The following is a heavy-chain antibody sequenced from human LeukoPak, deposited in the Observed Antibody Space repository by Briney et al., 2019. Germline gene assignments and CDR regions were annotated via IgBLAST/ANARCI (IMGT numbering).Heavy chain of an antibody. CDR3: ARLYDILTGNSFDY. CDR1: GYSFTSYW. J-gene: IGHJ4*02. D-gene: IGHD3-9*01. CDR2: IYPGDSYT. Sequence: GEPLKISCKGSGYSFTSYWIGWVRQMPGKGLEWVGIIYPGDSYTRYSPSFQGQVTVSADKSISTAYLQWSSLKASDTAMYYCARLYDILTGNSFDYWGQGTLVTVSS. V-gene: IGHV5-51*01.